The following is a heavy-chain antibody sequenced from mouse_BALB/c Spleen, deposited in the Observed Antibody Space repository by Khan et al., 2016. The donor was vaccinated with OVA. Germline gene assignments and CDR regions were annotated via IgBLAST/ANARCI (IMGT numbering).Heavy chain of an antibody. CDR2: INTYTGEP. Sequence: QEVQSGPELTKPGETVKISCKASGYTFTNYGMNWVKQAPGKGLKWMGWINTYTGEPTYADDFKGRFAFSLETSASTAYLQINNLKDEDTATYFCARPPYFSYVMDYWGRGTSVTVSS. CDR3: ARPPYFSYVMDY. J-gene: IGHJ4*01. D-gene: IGHD2-10*01. V-gene: IGHV9-3-1*01. CDR1: GYTFTNYG.